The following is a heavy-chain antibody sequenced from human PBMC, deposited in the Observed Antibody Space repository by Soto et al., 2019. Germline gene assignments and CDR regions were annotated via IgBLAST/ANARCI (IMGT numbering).Heavy chain of an antibody. CDR1: ATSISNYY. CDR3: ARVPDR. V-gene: IGHV4-59*12. Sequence: PSETLSLTCTVSATSISNYYWSWIRQPPGKGLEWIGYIYHSGSTYYNPSLKSRVTISVDRSKNQFSLKLSSVTAADTAVYYCARVPDRWGQGTLVTVSS. CDR2: IYHSGST. D-gene: IGHD2-2*01. J-gene: IGHJ5*02.